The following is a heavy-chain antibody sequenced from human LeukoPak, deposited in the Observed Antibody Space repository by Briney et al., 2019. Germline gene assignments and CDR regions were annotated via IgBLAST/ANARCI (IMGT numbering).Heavy chain of an antibody. J-gene: IGHJ6*02. CDR3: ARASRITIFGVVSYYYYGMDV. D-gene: IGHD3-3*01. Sequence: ASVKVSCKASGYTFTSYDINWVRQATGQGLEWMGWMNPNSGNTGYAQKFQGRVTMTRNTSISTAYMELSSLRSEDTAVYYCARASRITIFGVVSYYYYGMDVWGQGTTVTVSS. CDR1: GYTFTSYD. V-gene: IGHV1-8*01. CDR2: MNPNSGNT.